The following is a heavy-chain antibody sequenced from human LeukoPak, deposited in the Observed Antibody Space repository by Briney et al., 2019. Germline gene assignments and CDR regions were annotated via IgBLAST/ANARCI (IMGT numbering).Heavy chain of an antibody. J-gene: IGHJ3*02. CDR1: GGSFSGYY. CDR2: INHSGST. CDR3: AXRXGPXRYNWNYGAFDI. D-gene: IGHD1-7*01. Sequence: SETLSLTCAVYGGSFSGYYWSWIRQPPGKGLEWIGEINHSGSTNYNPSLKSRVTISVDTSKNQSSLKLSSVTAADTAVYYCAXRXGPXRYNWNYGAFDIWGQGTMVTVSS. V-gene: IGHV4-34*01.